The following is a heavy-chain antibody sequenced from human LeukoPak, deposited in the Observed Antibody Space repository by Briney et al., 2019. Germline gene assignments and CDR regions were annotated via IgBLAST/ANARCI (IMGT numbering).Heavy chain of an antibody. CDR1: GYTFTDYY. J-gene: IGHJ3*02. CDR2: INAGNGNT. Sequence: ASVKVSCKASGYTFTDYYMHWVRQAPGQGLEWMGWINAGNGNTKYSQKFQGRVTITRDTSASTAYMELSSLRSEDTAVYYCARAYGDYVEFAFDIWGQGTMVTVSS. CDR3: ARAYGDYVEFAFDI. V-gene: IGHV1/OR15-3*02. D-gene: IGHD4-17*01.